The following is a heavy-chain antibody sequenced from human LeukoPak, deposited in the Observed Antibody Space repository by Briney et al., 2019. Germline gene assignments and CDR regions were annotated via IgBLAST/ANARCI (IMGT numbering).Heavy chain of an antibody. Sequence: SETLSLTCAVYGGSFSGYYWSWIRQPPGKGLEWIGEINHSGSTNYNPSLKSRVTISVDTSKNQFSLKLSSVTAADTAVYYCARANVVRGVGSFFDRNWFDPWGQGTLVTVSS. J-gene: IGHJ5*02. CDR2: INHSGST. CDR3: ARANVVRGVGSFFDRNWFDP. V-gene: IGHV4-34*01. D-gene: IGHD3-10*01. CDR1: GGSFSGYY.